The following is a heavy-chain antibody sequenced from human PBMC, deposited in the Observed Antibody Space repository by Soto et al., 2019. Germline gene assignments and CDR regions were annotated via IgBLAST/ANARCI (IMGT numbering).Heavy chain of an antibody. CDR1: GYTLTELS. CDR3: ATSGYSRYYMDV. D-gene: IGHD4-4*01. V-gene: IGHV1-24*01. CDR2: FDPEDGET. Sequence: ASVKVSCKVSGYTLTELSMHWVRQAPGKGLEWMGGFDPEDGETIYAQKFQGRVTMTEDTSTDTAYMELSSLRSEDTAVYYCATSGYSRYYMDVWGKGTTVTVSS. J-gene: IGHJ6*03.